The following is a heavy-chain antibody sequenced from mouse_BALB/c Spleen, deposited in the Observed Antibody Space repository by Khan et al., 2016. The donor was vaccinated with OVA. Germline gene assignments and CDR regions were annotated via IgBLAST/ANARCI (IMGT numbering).Heavy chain of an antibody. Sequence: QVRLQQSGAELMKPGASVKISCKATGYTFSSYWIEWVKQRPGHGLEWIGEILPGSGSTNYNEKFKGKATFTADTSSNTAYMQLSSLTSEDSAVYYCARWGPYGNYGAYWGQGTLVTVSA. CDR3: ARWGPYGNYGAY. V-gene: IGHV1-9*01. CDR1: GYTFSSYW. J-gene: IGHJ3*01. CDR2: ILPGSGST. D-gene: IGHD2-1*01.